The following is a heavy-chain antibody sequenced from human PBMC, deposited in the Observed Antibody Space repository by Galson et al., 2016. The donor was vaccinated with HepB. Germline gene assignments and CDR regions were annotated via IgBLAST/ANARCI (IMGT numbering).Heavy chain of an antibody. D-gene: IGHD2-21*02. Sequence: SLRLSRAASGFTVSNNFMTWVRQGPGKGLEWVSLIYSGGSTYHADSVKGRFTISRDNAKNTLYLQMNSLRAEDTAVYYCPTHDLPRYYFDYWGQGTLVTVSS. V-gene: IGHV3-53*01. CDR1: GFTVSNNF. CDR3: PTHDLPRYYFDY. CDR2: IYSGGST. J-gene: IGHJ4*02.